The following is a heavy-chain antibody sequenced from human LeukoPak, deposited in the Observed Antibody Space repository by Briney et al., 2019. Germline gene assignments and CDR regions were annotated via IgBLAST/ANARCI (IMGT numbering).Heavy chain of an antibody. D-gene: IGHD2-15*01. CDR1: GFTFSVLA. CDR3: ARDHRYCSGGSCYSEYFQH. CDR2: IYSGGST. Sequence: PGGSLRLSCAASGFTFSVLAMSWVRQAPGKGQEWVSVIYSGGSTYYADSVKGRFTISRDNSKNTLYLQMNSLRAEDTAAYYCARDHRYCSGGSCYSEYFQHWGQGTLVTVSS. J-gene: IGHJ1*01. V-gene: IGHV3-53*01.